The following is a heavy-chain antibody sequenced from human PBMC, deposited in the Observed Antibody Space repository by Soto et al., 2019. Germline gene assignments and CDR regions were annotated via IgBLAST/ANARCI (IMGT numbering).Heavy chain of an antibody. CDR1: GYSFTSYW. D-gene: IGHD6-19*01. J-gene: IGHJ6*02. CDR2: IDPSDSYT. V-gene: IGHV5-10-1*01. Sequence: ESLKISCKGPGYSFTSYWISWVRQMPGKGLEWMGRIDPSDSYTNYSPSFQGHVTISADKSISTAYLQWSSLKASDTAMYYCARASIAVAGRRWSGMDVWGQGTTVTVSS. CDR3: ARASIAVAGRRWSGMDV.